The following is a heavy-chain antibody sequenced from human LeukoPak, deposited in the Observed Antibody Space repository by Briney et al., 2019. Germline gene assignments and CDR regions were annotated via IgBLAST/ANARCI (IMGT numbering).Heavy chain of an antibody. D-gene: IGHD4-11*01. CDR2: IHYSGST. CDR3: ARASVTYYYYYYMDV. J-gene: IGHJ6*03. CDR1: GDSIRSYY. V-gene: IGHV4-59*01. Sequence: PSETLSLTCTVSGDSIRSYYWTWIRQPPGKGLEWIGYIHYSGSTNYNPSLKSRVTISVDTSKNQFSLKLSSVTAADTAVYYCARASVTYYYYYYMDVWGKGTTVTVSS.